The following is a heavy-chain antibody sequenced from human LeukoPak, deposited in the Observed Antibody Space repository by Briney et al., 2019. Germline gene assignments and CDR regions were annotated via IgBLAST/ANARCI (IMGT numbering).Heavy chain of an antibody. V-gene: IGHV3-48*03. CDR3: AKGGLLNVAYCGGDCYSGPYYFDY. J-gene: IGHJ4*02. CDR2: ISSSGSTI. Sequence: GGSLRLSCAASGFTFSSYEMNWVRQAPGKGLEWVSYISSSGSTIYYADSVKGRFTISRDNAKNSLYLQMNSLRAEDTAVYYCAKGGLLNVAYCGGDCYSGPYYFDYWGQGTLVTVSS. CDR1: GFTFSSYE. D-gene: IGHD2-21*02.